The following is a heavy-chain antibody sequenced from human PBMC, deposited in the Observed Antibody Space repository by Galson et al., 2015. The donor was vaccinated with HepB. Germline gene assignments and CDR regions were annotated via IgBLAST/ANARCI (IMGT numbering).Heavy chain of an antibody. CDR2: IYYSGST. Sequence: TLSLTCTVSGGSISSGGYYWSWICQHPGEGLEWIGYIYYSGSTYYNPSLKSRVTISVDTSKNQFSLKLSSVTAADTAVYYCAREELELRFRGAFDIWGQGTMVTVSS. V-gene: IGHV4-31*03. CDR3: AREELELRFRGAFDI. CDR1: GGSISSGGYY. D-gene: IGHD1-7*01. J-gene: IGHJ3*02.